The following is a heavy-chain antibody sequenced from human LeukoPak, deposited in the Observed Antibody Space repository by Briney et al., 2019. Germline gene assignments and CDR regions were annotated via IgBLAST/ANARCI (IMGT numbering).Heavy chain of an antibody. CDR1: GYTFTGYY. Sequence: ASVKVSCKASGYTFTGYYMHWVRQAPGQGLEWMGWINPNSGGTNYAQKFQGWVTMTRDTSISTAYMELSRLRSDDTAVYYCARERVDRIAVAGYYYYGMDVWGQGTTVTVSS. D-gene: IGHD6-19*01. J-gene: IGHJ6*02. CDR2: INPNSGGT. V-gene: IGHV1-2*04. CDR3: ARERVDRIAVAGYYYYGMDV.